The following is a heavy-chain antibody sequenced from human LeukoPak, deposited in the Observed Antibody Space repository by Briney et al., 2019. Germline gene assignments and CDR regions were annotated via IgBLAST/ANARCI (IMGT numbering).Heavy chain of an antibody. V-gene: IGHV1-18*01. CDR2: ISAYNGNT. CDR3: ARDQRCSGGSCDHYYGMDV. Sequence: GASVKVSCKASGYTFTSYGISWVRQAPGQGLEWMGWISAYNGNTNYAQKLQGRVTMTTDTSTSTAYMELRSPRSDDTAVYYCARDQRCSGGSCDHYYGMDVWGQGTTVTVSS. CDR1: GYTFTSYG. D-gene: IGHD2-15*01. J-gene: IGHJ6*02.